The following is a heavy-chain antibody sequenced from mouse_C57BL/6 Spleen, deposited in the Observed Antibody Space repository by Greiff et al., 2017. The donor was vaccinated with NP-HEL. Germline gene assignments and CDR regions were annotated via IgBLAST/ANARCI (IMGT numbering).Heavy chain of an antibody. CDR1: GFSLTSYG. CDR3: ASNGYYGSSFDY. J-gene: IGHJ2*01. D-gene: IGHD1-1*01. V-gene: IGHV2-2*01. Sequence: QVQLKQSGPGLVQPSQSLSITCTVSGFSLTSYGVHWVRQSPGKGLEWLGVIWSGGSTDYNAAFISRLSISKDNSKSQVVFKMNSLQADDTAIYYCASNGYYGSSFDYWGQGTTLTVSS. CDR2: IWSGGST.